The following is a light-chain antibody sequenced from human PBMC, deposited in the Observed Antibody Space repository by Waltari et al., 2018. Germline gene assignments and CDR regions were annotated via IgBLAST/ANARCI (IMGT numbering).Light chain of an antibody. CDR1: QSLLHSNGYNY. V-gene: IGKV2-28*01. Sequence: DIVMTQSPLSLPVTPAEPASISCTSSQSLLHSNGYNYLDWYLQKPGQSPQLLIYLGSNRASGVPDRFSGSGSGTDFTLKISRVEAEDVGVYYCMQALQTPWTFGQGTKVEIK. CDR3: MQALQTPWT. CDR2: LGS. J-gene: IGKJ1*01.